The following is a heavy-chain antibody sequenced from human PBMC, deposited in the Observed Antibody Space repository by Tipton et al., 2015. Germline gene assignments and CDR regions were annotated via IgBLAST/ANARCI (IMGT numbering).Heavy chain of an antibody. Sequence: TLSLTCAVYGGSFSGYYWSWVRQPPGKGLEWIGEINHSGSTNYNPSLKSRVTILVDTSKNQFSLKLSSVAAADTAVYYSARRAEGYYYVSGRPWSFDYWGQGTLVTVSS. D-gene: IGHD3-10*01. CDR1: GGSFSGYY. CDR2: INHSGST. CDR3: ARRAEGYYYVSGRPWSFDY. J-gene: IGHJ4*02. V-gene: IGHV4-34*01.